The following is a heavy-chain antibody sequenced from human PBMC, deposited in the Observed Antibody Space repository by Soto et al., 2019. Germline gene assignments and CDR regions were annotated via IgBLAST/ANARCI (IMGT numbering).Heavy chain of an antibody. V-gene: IGHV4-61*01. CDR3: ASSDSSSSGGYYGMDV. J-gene: IGHJ6*02. CDR2: IYYSGST. Sequence: SVPLSLTWTVSGGSVRSGSYYWSWIRQPPGKGLEWIGYIYYSGSTNYNPSLKSRVTISVDTSKNQFSLKLSSVTAADTAVYYCASSDSSSSGGYYGMDVWGQGTTDTVSS. D-gene: IGHD6-13*01. CDR1: GGSVRSGSYY.